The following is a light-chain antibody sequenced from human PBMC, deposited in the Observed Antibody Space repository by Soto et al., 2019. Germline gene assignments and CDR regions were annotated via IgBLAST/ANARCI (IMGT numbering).Light chain of an antibody. Sequence: QSVLTQPPSASGTPGQRVAISCSGSRSNIESNTVNWYQQHPGTAPKLVIYEVSNRPSGTSDRFSGSKSGHTASLTISGLQTEDEAVYYCGSYTSSSNYVFGTGTKVTVL. CDR2: EVS. J-gene: IGLJ1*01. V-gene: IGLV1-44*01. CDR1: RSNIESNT. CDR3: GSYTSSSNYV.